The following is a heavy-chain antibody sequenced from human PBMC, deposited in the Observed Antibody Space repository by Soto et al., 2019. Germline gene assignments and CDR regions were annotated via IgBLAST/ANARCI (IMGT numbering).Heavy chain of an antibody. D-gene: IGHD2-2*01. Sequence: PSETLSLTCTVSGGSISSYYWSWIWQPPGKGLEWIGYIYYSGSTNYNPSLKSRVTISVDTSKNQFSLKLSSVAAADTAVYYCASLSKGYCSSTSCYPGAFDIWGQGTMVTVS. CDR1: GGSISSYY. CDR3: ASLSKGYCSSTSCYPGAFDI. V-gene: IGHV4-59*01. J-gene: IGHJ3*02. CDR2: IYYSGST.